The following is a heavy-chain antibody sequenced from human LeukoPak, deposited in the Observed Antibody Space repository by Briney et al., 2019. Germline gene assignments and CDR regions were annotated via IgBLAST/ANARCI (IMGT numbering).Heavy chain of an antibody. J-gene: IGHJ4*02. D-gene: IGHD2-2*01. Sequence: SETLSLTCTVSGGSISSYYWSWIRQPPGKGLEWLGYIYYSGSTNYNPSLKSRVTMSVDTSKNQFSLKLSSVTAADTAVYYCASQSGYQLPSTFDYWGQGTLVTVSS. CDR3: ASQSGYQLPSTFDY. CDR2: IYYSGST. V-gene: IGHV4-59*08. CDR1: GGSISSYY.